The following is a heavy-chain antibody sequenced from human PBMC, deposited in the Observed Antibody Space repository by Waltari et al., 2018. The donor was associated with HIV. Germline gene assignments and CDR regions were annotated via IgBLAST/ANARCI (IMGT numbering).Heavy chain of an antibody. CDR1: GFTVDAYA. D-gene: IGHD4-17*01. J-gene: IGHJ2*01. CDR2: ISWNSGTI. Sequence: EVQLVESGGGLVQPGRSLRLPCAASGFTVDAYAMPLVRQAPGKGLEWVSGISWNSGTIGYADSVKGRFTISRDNAKNSLYLQMNSLRAEDTALYYCAKDKRSGYGGNSVWYFDLWGRGTLVTVSS. V-gene: IGHV3-9*01. CDR3: AKDKRSGYGGNSVWYFDL.